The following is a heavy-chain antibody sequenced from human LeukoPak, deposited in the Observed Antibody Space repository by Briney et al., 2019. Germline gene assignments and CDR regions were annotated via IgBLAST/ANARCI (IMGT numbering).Heavy chain of an antibody. CDR3: ARDGVVVALRYYYYMDV. J-gene: IGHJ6*03. CDR2: IYYSGST. V-gene: IGHV4-39*07. Sequence: SETLSLTCTVSGGSISSSSYFWGWVRQPAGKGLEWLGSIYYSGSTYYNPSLKSRVTISVDTSKNQFSLKLSSVTAADTAVYYCARDGVVVALRYYYYMDVWGKGTTVTVSS. CDR1: GGSISSSSYF. D-gene: IGHD2-15*01.